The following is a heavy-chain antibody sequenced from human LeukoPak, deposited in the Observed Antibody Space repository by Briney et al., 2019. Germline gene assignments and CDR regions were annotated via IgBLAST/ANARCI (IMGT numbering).Heavy chain of an antibody. J-gene: IGHJ4*02. V-gene: IGHV3-21*01. D-gene: IGHD6-6*01. Sequence: GGSLRLSCAASGFTFSSYSMNWVRQAPGKGLEWVSSISSSSSYIYYADSVKGRFTISRDNAKNSLYLQMNSLGAEDTAVYYCARDPGSIAAHWGQGTLVTVSS. CDR1: GFTFSSYS. CDR3: ARDPGSIAAH. CDR2: ISSSSSYI.